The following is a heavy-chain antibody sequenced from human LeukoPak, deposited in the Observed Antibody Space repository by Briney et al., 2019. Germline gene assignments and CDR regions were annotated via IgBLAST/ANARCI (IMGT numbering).Heavy chain of an antibody. D-gene: IGHD2-2*01. V-gene: IGHV1-69*06. CDR3: AGNFKIVVVPAATSPPNCFDY. Sequence: ASVKVSCKAPGGTFSSYALSWVRPAPGPGLEWMGRIVPIFGTANYAQKFQGRVTITADKSTSTAYMELSSLRSEDTAVYYCAGNFKIVVVPAATSPPNCFDYWGQGTLVTVSS. CDR2: IVPIFGTA. J-gene: IGHJ4*02. CDR1: GGTFSSYA.